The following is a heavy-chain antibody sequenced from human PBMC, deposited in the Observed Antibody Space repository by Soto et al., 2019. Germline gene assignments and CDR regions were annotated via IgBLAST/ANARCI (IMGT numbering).Heavy chain of an antibody. CDR2: INPRGGST. Sequence: QVQVVQSGSEVKKPGASVRVSCKASGYTFTAYFMHWVRQAPGQGLEWIGIINPRGGSTNYAQKFKGRVGMTWDTSTSTVYMDLSSLRSDDTAVYFCARAPFSSSSFFFDYWGQGTRVTVSS. CDR3: ARAPFSSSSFFFDY. CDR1: GYTFTAYF. V-gene: IGHV1-46*01. J-gene: IGHJ4*02. D-gene: IGHD6-6*01.